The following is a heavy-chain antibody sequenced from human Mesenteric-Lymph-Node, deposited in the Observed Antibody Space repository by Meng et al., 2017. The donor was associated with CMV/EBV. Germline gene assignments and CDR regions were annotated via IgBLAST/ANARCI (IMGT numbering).Heavy chain of an antibody. CDR3: ARDSGVKFAYFDY. CDR2: ISSSGSTI. Sequence: GESLKISCAASGFTFSSYEMNWVRQAPGKGLEWVSYISSSGSTIYYADSVKGRFTISRDNAKNSLYLQMDSLRGEDTALYFCARDSGVKFAYFDYWGQGALVTVSS. D-gene: IGHD1-26*01. J-gene: IGHJ4*02. CDR1: GFTFSSYE. V-gene: IGHV3-48*03.